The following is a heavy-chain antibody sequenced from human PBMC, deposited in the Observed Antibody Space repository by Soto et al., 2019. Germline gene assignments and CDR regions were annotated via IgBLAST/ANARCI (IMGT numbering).Heavy chain of an antibody. Sequence: QLQLQESGSGLLKPSQTLSLNCSVSGDSISSGGLSWNWLRQSPGRGLEWIGYIYYPGLTYYNPSLKSRVSISLDASENQVSLSLSSVTAADSAVYYCVRGKISKTASAGTGWFDPWGPGTLVTVSS. CDR2: IYYPGLT. CDR1: GDSISSGGLS. CDR3: VRGKISKTASAGTGWFDP. J-gene: IGHJ5*02. D-gene: IGHD6-13*01. V-gene: IGHV4-30-2*06.